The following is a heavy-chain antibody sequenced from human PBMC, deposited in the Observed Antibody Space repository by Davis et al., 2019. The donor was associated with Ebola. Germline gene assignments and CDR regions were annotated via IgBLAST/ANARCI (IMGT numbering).Heavy chain of an antibody. CDR2: IRYDGSNK. Sequence: GESLKISCAASGFTLSNYGMHWVRQAPGKGLDWVAFIRYDGSNKYYGDFVKGRFTISRDNSKKTLYPQMNSLRAEDTAVYYCAKSGLSFGVVKYHYGMDVWGKGTTVTVSS. V-gene: IGHV3-30*02. J-gene: IGHJ6*04. CDR3: AKSGLSFGVVKYHYGMDV. CDR1: GFTLSNYG. D-gene: IGHD3-3*01.